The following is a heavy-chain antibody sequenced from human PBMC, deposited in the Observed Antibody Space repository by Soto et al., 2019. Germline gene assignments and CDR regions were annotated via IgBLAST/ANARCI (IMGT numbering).Heavy chain of an antibody. CDR3: ATDMYCSGGRCYVFDY. CDR1: GGTFSSYA. V-gene: IGHV1-69*06. J-gene: IGHJ4*02. D-gene: IGHD2-15*01. CDR2: IIPIFGTA. Sequence: SVKVSCKASGGTFSSYAISWVRQAPGQGLEWMGGIIPIFGTANYAQKFQGRVTITADKSTSTAYMELSSLRSEDTAVYYCATDMYCSGGRCYVFDYWGQGTPVTVSS.